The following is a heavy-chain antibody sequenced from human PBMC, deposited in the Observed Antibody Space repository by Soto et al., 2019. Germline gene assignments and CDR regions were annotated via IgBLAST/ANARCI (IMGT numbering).Heavy chain of an antibody. J-gene: IGHJ4*02. V-gene: IGHV1-18*01. CDR1: GYTFTTYG. CDR2: ISAYNGNT. D-gene: IGHD3-22*01. Sequence: ASVKVSCKASGYTFTTYGFSWVRQAPGQGLEWMGWISAYNGNTNYAQKLQGRVTMTTDTFTSTAYMELRSLRSDDTAVYYCARSRYYYDSSGYYSDYWGRGTLVTVSS. CDR3: ARSRYYYDSSGYYSDY.